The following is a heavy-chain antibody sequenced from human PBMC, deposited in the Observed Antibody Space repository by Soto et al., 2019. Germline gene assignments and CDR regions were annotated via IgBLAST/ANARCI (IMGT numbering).Heavy chain of an antibody. CDR2: IIPTFSTT. J-gene: IGHJ6*01. Sequence: QVQLVQSGAEVKKPGSSVKVSCKASGGTFTSYAISWVRQAPGQGLEWMGGIIPTFSTTNYAQKFQGRVSITADEATRSSYMDLSSLRSDETAVYYCARDQGFYVGTGMVVDYYGMDVWGRGTKVTVSS. CDR3: ARDQGFYVGTGMVVDYYGMDV. D-gene: IGHD5-18*01. CDR1: GGTFTSYA. V-gene: IGHV1-69*01.